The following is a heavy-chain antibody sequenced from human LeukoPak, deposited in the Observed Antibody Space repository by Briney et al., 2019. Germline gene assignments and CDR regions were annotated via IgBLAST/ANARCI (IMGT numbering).Heavy chain of an antibody. CDR1: GFTFSSYG. CDR2: ISGSGGST. Sequence: GGSLRLSCAASGFTFSSYGMSWVRQAPGRGLEWVSAISGSGGSTYYADSVKGRFTISRDNSKNTLYLQMNSLRAEGTAVYYCAKDRYSSSWYATTFDYWGQGTLVTVSS. V-gene: IGHV3-23*01. J-gene: IGHJ4*02. D-gene: IGHD6-13*01. CDR3: AKDRYSSSWYATTFDY.